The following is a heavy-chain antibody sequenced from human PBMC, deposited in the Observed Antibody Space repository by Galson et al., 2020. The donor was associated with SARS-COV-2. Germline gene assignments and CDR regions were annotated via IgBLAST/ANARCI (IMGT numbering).Heavy chain of an antibody. J-gene: IGHJ4*02. Sequence: GESLKISCAASGFTFSNYWMHWVRQAPGKGLVWVSRINSDGSTTNYADSVKGRFTISRDNAKNTLFLQINSLRGEYTAVYYCARGRDHYGSGNYYDNWGQGTLVTVSS. CDR1: GFTFSNYW. D-gene: IGHD3-10*01. CDR2: INSDGSTT. CDR3: ARGRDHYGSGNYYDN. V-gene: IGHV3-74*01.